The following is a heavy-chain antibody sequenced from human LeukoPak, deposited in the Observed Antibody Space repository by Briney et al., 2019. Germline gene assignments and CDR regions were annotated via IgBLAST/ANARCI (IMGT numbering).Heavy chain of an antibody. D-gene: IGHD3-10*01. Sequence: PGGSLRLSCAASGFTFSSYSMNWVRQAPGKGLEWVSSISSSSSYIYYADSVKGRFPISRDNAKNSLYLQMNSLRAEDTAVYYCARAGDHYYGSGSYYNRYYYGMDVWGQGTTVTVSS. V-gene: IGHV3-21*01. CDR2: ISSSSSYI. CDR1: GFTFSSYS. J-gene: IGHJ6*02. CDR3: ARAGDHYYGSGSYYNRYYYGMDV.